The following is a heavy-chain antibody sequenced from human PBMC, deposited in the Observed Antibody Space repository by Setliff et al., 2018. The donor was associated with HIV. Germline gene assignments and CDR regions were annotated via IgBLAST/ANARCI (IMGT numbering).Heavy chain of an antibody. CDR1: SGSISDYF. D-gene: IGHD3-10*02. CDR2: IYYTGST. V-gene: IGHV4-59*01. CDR3: ARGHMLITYYYYYYMDV. Sequence: KSSETLSLTCSVSSGSISDYFWSWIRQPPGKGLEWIGYIYYTGSTKYHPSLNSRVTISLDTPKNQFSLKLSSVTAADTAVYYCARGHMLITYYYYYYMDVWGKGTTVTVSS. J-gene: IGHJ6*03.